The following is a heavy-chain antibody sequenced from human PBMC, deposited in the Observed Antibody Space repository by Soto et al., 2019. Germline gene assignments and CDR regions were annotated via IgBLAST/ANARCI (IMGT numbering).Heavy chain of an antibody. D-gene: IGHD3-22*01. Sequence: QMQLVQSGPEVKKPGTSVKVSCKASGFTFTSSAMQWVRQARGQRLEWIGWIVVGSGNTNYAQKFQERVTITRDMSKSTAHMGLRSLGSEDTGGYYWAGDGGGYDIRGLGADSWGQGTLVTVSS. CDR3: AGDGGGYDIRGLGADS. V-gene: IGHV1-58*02. CDR2: IVVGSGNT. J-gene: IGHJ4*02. CDR1: GFTFTSSA.